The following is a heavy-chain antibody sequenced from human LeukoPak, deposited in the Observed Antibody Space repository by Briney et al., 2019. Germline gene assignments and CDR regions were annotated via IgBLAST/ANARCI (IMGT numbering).Heavy chain of an antibody. J-gene: IGHJ4*02. CDR1: GGSISSYY. CDR3: ARVKEHYDYVWGSYRYFDY. V-gene: IGHV4-59*01. Sequence: SETLSLTCTVSGGSISSYYWSWIRQPPGKGLEWIGYIYYSGSTNYNPSLKSRVTISVDTSKNQFSLKLSSVTAADTAVYYCARVKEHYDYVWGSYRYFDYWGQGTLVTVSS. D-gene: IGHD3-16*02. CDR2: IYYSGST.